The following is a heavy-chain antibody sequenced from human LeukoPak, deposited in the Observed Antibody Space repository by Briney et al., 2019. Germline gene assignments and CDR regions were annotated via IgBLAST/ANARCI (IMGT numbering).Heavy chain of an antibody. Sequence: PSETLSLTCTVSGGSISSSSYYWGWIRQPPGKGLESIGSIYYSGSTYYNPSLKSRVTISVDTSTNQFSLKLSSVTAADTAVYYCARSPPNYYDSSGYGAFDIWGQGTMVTVSS. V-gene: IGHV4-39*01. J-gene: IGHJ3*02. CDR1: GGSISSSSYY. CDR3: ARSPPNYYDSSGYGAFDI. CDR2: IYYSGST. D-gene: IGHD3-22*01.